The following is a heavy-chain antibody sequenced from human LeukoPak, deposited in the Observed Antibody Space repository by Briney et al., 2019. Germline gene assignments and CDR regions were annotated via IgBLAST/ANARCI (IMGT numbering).Heavy chain of an antibody. V-gene: IGHV1-2*02. CDR3: ARNIWFGESADAFDI. J-gene: IGHJ3*02. Sequence: ASVKVSCKASGYTFIDYYMHWVRQAPGQGLEWMGWINPNSGGTNYAQKLQGRVTMTRDKSIRTAYMELSRLTSDDTAVYYCARNIWFGESADAFDIWGQGTMVTVSS. CDR2: INPNSGGT. CDR1: GYTFIDYY. D-gene: IGHD3-10*01.